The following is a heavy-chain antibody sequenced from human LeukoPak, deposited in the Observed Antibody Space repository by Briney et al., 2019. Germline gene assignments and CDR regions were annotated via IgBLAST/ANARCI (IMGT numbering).Heavy chain of an antibody. Sequence: GGSLRLSCAASGFTFSSYAMHWVRQAPGKGLEWVAVISYDGSNKYYADSVKGRFTISRDNSKNTLYLQMNSLRAEDTAVYYCASLGYFDWLSEEFDYWGQGTLVTVSS. CDR1: GFTFSSYA. D-gene: IGHD3-9*01. CDR3: ASLGYFDWLSEEFDY. CDR2: ISYDGSNK. J-gene: IGHJ4*02. V-gene: IGHV3-30*04.